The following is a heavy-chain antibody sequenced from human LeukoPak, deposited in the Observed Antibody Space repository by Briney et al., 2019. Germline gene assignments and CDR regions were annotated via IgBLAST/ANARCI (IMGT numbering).Heavy chain of an antibody. CDR1: GFTFSSYW. CDR3: ARKYYGSGSVGAFDI. J-gene: IGHJ3*02. CDR2: VNSDGTTT. V-gene: IGHV3-74*01. Sequence: GGSLRLSCAASGFTFSSYWMHWVRQAPGEGLVWVSRVNSDGTTTNYADSVKGRFTISRDNAKNTLYLQMNSLRAEDTAVYYCARKYYGSGSVGAFDIWGQGTMVTVSS. D-gene: IGHD3-10*01.